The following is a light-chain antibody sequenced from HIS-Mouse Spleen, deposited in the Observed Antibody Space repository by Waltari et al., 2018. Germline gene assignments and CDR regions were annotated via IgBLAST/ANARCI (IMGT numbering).Light chain of an antibody. V-gene: IGLV2-8*01. Sequence: QSALTQPASVSGSPGQSITISCTGTSSDVGGYNYVSWYQQHPGKAPNLMIYEVSKRPSGVPDRFSGSKSGNTASLTVSGLQAEDEADYYCSSYAGSNNSLYVFGTGTKVTVL. CDR2: EVS. J-gene: IGLJ1*01. CDR1: SSDVGGYNY. CDR3: SSYAGSNNSLYV.